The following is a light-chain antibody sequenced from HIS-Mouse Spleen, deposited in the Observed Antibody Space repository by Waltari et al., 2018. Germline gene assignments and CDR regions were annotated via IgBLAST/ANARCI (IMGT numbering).Light chain of an antibody. CDR1: SSNIGSNY. J-gene: IGLJ3*02. V-gene: IGLV1-47*01. Sequence: QSVLTQPPSASGTPGQRVTISCSGSSSNIGSNYVYWYQQLPGTAPKLLSYRNKQRPSGVPARFSGSQSGTSASLAISGLRSEDEADYYCAAWDDSLSGPVFGGGTKLTVL. CDR2: RNK. CDR3: AAWDDSLSGPV.